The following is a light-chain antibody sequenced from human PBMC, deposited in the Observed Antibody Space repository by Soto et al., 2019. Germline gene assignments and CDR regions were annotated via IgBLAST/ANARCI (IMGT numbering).Light chain of an antibody. CDR3: HHYNNWPRT. J-gene: IGKJ1*01. CDR1: QSVNSN. Sequence: EIVLTQSPGTLSLSPGERATLSCRSSQSVNSNLAWYQQKPGQAPRVLIYGASTRATGIPARFSGSGSGTEFTLTISSLQSEDFAVYYCHHYNNWPRTFGQGTKVDIK. V-gene: IGKV3-15*01. CDR2: GAS.